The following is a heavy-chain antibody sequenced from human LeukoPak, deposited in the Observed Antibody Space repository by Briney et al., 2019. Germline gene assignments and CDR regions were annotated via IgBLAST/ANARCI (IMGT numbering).Heavy chain of an antibody. Sequence: GGSLRLSCAASGFMFSSYAMSWVRQAPGKGLEWVSAISGSGGSTYYADSVKGRFTISRDNSKNTLYLQMNSLRAEDTAVYYCAKVYRDIGDYFAFNVWGQGSMVTVSS. CDR3: AKVYRDIGDYFAFNV. V-gene: IGHV3-23*01. D-gene: IGHD4-17*01. CDR1: GFMFSSYA. J-gene: IGHJ3*01. CDR2: ISGSGGST.